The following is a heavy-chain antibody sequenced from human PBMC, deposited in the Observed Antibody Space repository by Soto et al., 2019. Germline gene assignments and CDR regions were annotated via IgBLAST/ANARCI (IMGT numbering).Heavy chain of an antibody. J-gene: IGHJ6*02. D-gene: IGHD5-18*01. V-gene: IGHV3-53*02. CDR1: GFTVSSNY. CDR2: IYSGGST. CDR3: ARLIQLWSRYYGMDV. Sequence: EVQLVETGGGLIQPGGSLRLSCAASGFTVSSNYMSWVRQAPGKGLEWVSVIYSGGSTYYADSVKGRFTISRDNSKNTLYLQMNSLRAEDTAVYYCARLIQLWSRYYGMDVWGPGPTVTVSS.